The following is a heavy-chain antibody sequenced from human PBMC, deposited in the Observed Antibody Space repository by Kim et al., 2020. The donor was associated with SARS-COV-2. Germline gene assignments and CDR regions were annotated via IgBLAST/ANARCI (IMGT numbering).Heavy chain of an antibody. J-gene: IGHJ6*02. D-gene: IGHD6-6*01. CDR2: IYTSGST. CDR3: ARDPRYSSSFQFTGGDYYYYGMDV. V-gene: IGHV4-4*07. Sequence: SETLSLTCTVSGGSISSYYWSWIRQPAGKGLEWIGRIYTSGSTNYNPSLKSRVTMSVDTSKNQFSLKLSSVTAADTAVYYCARDPRYSSSFQFTGGDYYYYGMDVWGQGTTVTVSS. CDR1: GGSISSYY.